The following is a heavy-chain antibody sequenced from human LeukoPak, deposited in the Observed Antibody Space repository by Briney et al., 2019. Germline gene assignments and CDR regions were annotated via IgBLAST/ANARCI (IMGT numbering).Heavy chain of an antibody. D-gene: IGHD3-16*02. CDR1: GGSISSYY. CDR3: ARGATFGGVIVRLFDY. Sequence: SETLSLTCTVSGGSISSYYWSWIRQPPGKGLEWIGEINHSGSTNYNPSLKSRVTISVDTSKNQFSLKLSSVTAADTAVYYCARGATFGGVIVRLFDYWGQGTLVTVSS. V-gene: IGHV4-34*01. CDR2: INHSGST. J-gene: IGHJ4*02.